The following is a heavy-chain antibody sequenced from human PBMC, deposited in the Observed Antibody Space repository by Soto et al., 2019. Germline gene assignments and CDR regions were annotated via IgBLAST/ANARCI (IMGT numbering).Heavy chain of an antibody. J-gene: IGHJ4*02. CDR3: ARLGYYGDYVGY. CDR1: GFSFSIYS. Sequence: EVQLVESGGGLVQPGGSLRLSCAASGFSFSIYSMKWVRQAPGKGLEWVSHISSSSSTTYYADSVKGRFTISRDNAKNSLYLQMTSLRVDDTAVYYCARLGYYGDYVGYWGQGTLVTVSS. D-gene: IGHD4-17*01. CDR2: ISSSSSTT. V-gene: IGHV3-48*01.